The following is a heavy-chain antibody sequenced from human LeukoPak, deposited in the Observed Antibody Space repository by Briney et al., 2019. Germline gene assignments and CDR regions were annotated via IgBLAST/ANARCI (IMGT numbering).Heavy chain of an antibody. Sequence: PSETLSLTCTVSGGSISSYYWSWIRQPAGKGLEWIGRIYTSGSTNYNPSLKSRVTMSVDTSKNQFSLKLSSVTAADTAVYYCARDARIGQYQLPTGVFGWYYYYMDVWGKGTTVTVSS. CDR3: ARDARIGQYQLPTGVFGWYYYYMDV. CDR2: IYTSGST. J-gene: IGHJ6*03. CDR1: GGSISSYY. V-gene: IGHV4-4*07. D-gene: IGHD2-2*01.